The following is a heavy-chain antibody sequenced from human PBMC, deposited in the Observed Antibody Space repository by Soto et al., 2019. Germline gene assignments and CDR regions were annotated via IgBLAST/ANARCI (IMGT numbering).Heavy chain of an antibody. J-gene: IGHJ4*02. CDR2: ISDSGNI. Sequence: SETLSLTCAVSGDSLSSTNWWSWVRLPPGKGLEWIGEISDSGNIKYNPSLKSRITMSVDKSNNQLSLELSYVTAADTAIDYCVRHSGWDFDYWGQGTLVTVYS. CDR3: VRHSGWDFDY. D-gene: IGHD6-19*01. CDR1: GDSLSSTNW. V-gene: IGHV4-4*02.